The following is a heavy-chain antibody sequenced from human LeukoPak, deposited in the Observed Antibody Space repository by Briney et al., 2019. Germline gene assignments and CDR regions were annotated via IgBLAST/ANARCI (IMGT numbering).Heavy chain of an antibody. CDR2: IYHSGST. V-gene: IGHV4-38-2*01. Sequence: SETLSLTCAVSGYSISSGYYWGWIRQHPGKGLEGIGGIYHSGSTYYNPSLKSRVTISVDTSKNQFSLKLSSVTAADTAVYYCARSPMYYDILTGYFDYWGQGTLVTVSS. CDR1: GYSISSGYY. J-gene: IGHJ4*02. CDR3: ARSPMYYDILTGYFDY. D-gene: IGHD3-9*01.